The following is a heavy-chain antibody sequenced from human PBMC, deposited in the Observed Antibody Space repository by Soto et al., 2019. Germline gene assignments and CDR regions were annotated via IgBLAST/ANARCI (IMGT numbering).Heavy chain of an antibody. CDR2: ISAYNGNT. J-gene: IGHJ6*02. V-gene: IGHV1-18*04. CDR3: AVRYYYDSSGARPEGRYYYYGMDV. D-gene: IGHD3-22*01. CDR1: GCTFTSYG. Sequence: AAVKVSCKACGCTFTSYGISWVRQAPGQGLEWMGWISAYNGNTNYAQKLQGRVTMTTDTSTSTAYMELRSLRSDDTAVYYCAVRYYYDSSGARPEGRYYYYGMDVWGQGTTVTVSS.